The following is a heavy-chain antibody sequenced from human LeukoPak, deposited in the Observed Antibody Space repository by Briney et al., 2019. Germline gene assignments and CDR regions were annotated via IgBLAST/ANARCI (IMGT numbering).Heavy chain of an antibody. CDR1: GFTFSNYW. CDR3: ARVRCSSTSCYSLFDY. D-gene: IGHD2-2*01. J-gene: IGHJ4*02. V-gene: IGHV3-11*05. Sequence: GGSLRLSCVVSGFTFSNYWMHWVRQVPGKGLEWVSYISSSSSYTNYADSVKGRFTISRDNAKNSLYLQMNSLRAEDTAVYYCARVRCSSTSCYSLFDYWGQGTLVTVSS. CDR2: ISSSSSYT.